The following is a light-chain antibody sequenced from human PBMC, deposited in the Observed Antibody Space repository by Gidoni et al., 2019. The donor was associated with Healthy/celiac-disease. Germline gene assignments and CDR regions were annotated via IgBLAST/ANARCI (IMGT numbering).Light chain of an antibody. CDR1: NSGGKR. V-gene: IGLV3-21*04. J-gene: IGLJ3*02. CDR2: YDS. Sequence: SYVLTQPPSVSVAPGKTARITCGGNNSGGKRVHWYQQKPGQAPVLVIDYDSDRPSGIPERFSGSNSCNTATLTISRVEAGDEADYYCQVWDSSSDHPLFGGGTKLTVL. CDR3: QVWDSSSDHPL.